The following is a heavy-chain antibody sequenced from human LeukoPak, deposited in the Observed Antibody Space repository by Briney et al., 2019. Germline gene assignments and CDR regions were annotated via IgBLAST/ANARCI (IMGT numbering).Heavy chain of an antibody. V-gene: IGHV3-53*04. CDR2: IFSGSRT. CDR1: GFIVSSSY. J-gene: IGHJ3*02. CDR3: ARLKGTYRHPLEI. D-gene: IGHD1-14*01. Sequence: AGSLRLSCAASGFIVSSSYMSWVRQAPGKGLELVSIIFSGSRTYYADSVKGRFTISRHSSKSTLYLQMDSLSGDDTAVYYCARLKGTYRHPLEIWGQGTMVTVSS.